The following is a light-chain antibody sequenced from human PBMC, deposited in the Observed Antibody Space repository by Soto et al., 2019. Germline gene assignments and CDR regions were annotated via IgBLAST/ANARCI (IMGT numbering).Light chain of an antibody. V-gene: IGKV3-15*01. CDR1: QSVRSTY. CDR3: QHYGDWPLT. CDR2: VVS. Sequence: EIVMTQSPVTLSVSPGERATLSCRASQSVRSTYLASYQQKPGQAPRRLIFVVSNWAAGIPARFSGSGSGPEFTLTISSLQSEDFAVYYCQHYGDWPLTFGGGTKVEIK. J-gene: IGKJ4*01.